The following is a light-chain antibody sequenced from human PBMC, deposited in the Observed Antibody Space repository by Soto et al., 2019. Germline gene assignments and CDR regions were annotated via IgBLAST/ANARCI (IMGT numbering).Light chain of an antibody. CDR3: SSYTSSSTLLV. J-gene: IGLJ2*01. V-gene: IGLV2-14*01. CDR1: SSDVGGYNY. CDR2: KVS. Sequence: QSALTQPASVSGSPGQSITISCTGTSSDVGGYNYVSWYQRHPGKAPKLMIYKVSNRPSGVSNRFSGSKSGNTASLTISGLQAEDEADYYCSSYTSSSTLLVFGGGTKVTVL.